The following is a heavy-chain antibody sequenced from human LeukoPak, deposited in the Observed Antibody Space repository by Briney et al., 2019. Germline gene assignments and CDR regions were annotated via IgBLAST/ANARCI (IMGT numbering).Heavy chain of an antibody. J-gene: IGHJ5*02. Sequence: VKXSCKASGYTFTSYDINWVRQATGQGLDWMGWMNPNSGNTGYAQKFQGRVTMTRNTSISTAYMELSSLRSEDTAVYYCARGRLSDDLEWLLPVPFDPWGQGTLVTVSS. CDR3: ARGRLSDDLEWLLPVPFDP. CDR2: MNPNSGNT. V-gene: IGHV1-8*01. CDR1: GYTFTSYD. D-gene: IGHD3-3*01.